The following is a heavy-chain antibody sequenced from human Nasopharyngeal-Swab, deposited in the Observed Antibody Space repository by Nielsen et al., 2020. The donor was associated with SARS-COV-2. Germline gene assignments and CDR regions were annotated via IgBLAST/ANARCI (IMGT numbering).Heavy chain of an antibody. CDR1: GCSISSSSYY. J-gene: IGHJ4*02. CDR3: ARVGPSSDYFDY. CDR2: IYYSGST. Sequence: SETLSLTCTVSGCSISSSSYYWGWIRQPPGKGLEWLGSIYYSGSTYYNPSLKSRVTISVDTSKDQFSLKLSSVTAADTAVYYCARVGPSSDYFDYWGQGTLVTVSS. V-gene: IGHV4-39*01. D-gene: IGHD6-6*01.